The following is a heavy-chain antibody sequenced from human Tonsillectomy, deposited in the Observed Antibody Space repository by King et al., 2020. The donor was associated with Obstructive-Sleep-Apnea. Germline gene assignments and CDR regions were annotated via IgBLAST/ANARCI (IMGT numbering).Heavy chain of an antibody. Sequence: VQLVESGGGVVQPGRSLRLSCAASGFTFSSYTMHWVRQAPGKGLEWVAVISYDGSNKYYADSVKGRFTISRDNSKNTLYLQMNSLRAEDTAVYYCAREPPYYDYVGGSSYNMDVWGQGTTVTVSS. CDR3: AREPPYYDYVGGSSYNMDV. CDR1: GFTFSSYT. D-gene: IGHD3-16*01. J-gene: IGHJ6*02. V-gene: IGHV3-30-3*01. CDR2: ISYDGSNK.